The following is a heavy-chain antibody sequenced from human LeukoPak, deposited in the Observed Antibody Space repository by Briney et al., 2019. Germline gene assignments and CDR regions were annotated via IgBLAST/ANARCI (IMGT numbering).Heavy chain of an antibody. D-gene: IGHD3-10*01. V-gene: IGHV3-23*01. CDR1: GFTFSSYA. CDR3: AKYGSGSYYNVLFDY. Sequence: PGGSLRLSCAASGFTFSSYAMSWVRQAPGKGLEWVSAICGSDGTTYYADSVKGRFTISRDNSKNTLYLQMNSLRAEDTAVYYCAKYGSGSYYNVLFDYWGQGTLVTVSS. J-gene: IGHJ4*02. CDR2: ICGSDGTT.